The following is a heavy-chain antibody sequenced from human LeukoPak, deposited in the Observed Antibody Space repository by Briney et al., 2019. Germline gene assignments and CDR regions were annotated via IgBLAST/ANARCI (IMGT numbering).Heavy chain of an antibody. D-gene: IGHD3-10*01. CDR3: ARGDASGSRPFDY. CDR2: MYYSGSTDYT. CDR1: GDSISSYY. J-gene: IGHJ4*02. V-gene: IGHV4-59*01. Sequence: PSETLSLTCTVSGDSISSYYWSWIRQPPGKGLEWVGSMYYSGSTDYTDYNPSLKSRVTISVDTSKNQFSLKLSSVTAADTAAYYCARGDASGSRPFDYWGQGTLVTVSS.